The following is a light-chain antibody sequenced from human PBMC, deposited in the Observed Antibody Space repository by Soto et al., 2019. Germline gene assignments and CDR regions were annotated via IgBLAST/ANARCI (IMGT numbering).Light chain of an antibody. Sequence: SYELTQPPSVSVAPGETAKITCAGDNVGSKSVHWYQQKPGQAPVFVVSYDSARPSGIPERFSVSRSGNSATLTISRVEAGDGADYFCQVWGISIDHVVFGGGTKLTVL. V-gene: IGLV3-21*04. CDR1: NVGSKS. J-gene: IGLJ2*01. CDR3: QVWGISIDHVV. CDR2: YDS.